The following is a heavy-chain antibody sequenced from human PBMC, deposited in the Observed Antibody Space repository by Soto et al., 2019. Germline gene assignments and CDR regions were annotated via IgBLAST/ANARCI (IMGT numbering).Heavy chain of an antibody. CDR2: ISGSGGSR. D-gene: IGHD5-18*01. J-gene: IGHJ6*02. Sequence: EVQLLESGVGLVQPGGSLRLSSAGSGFNFSSFAMTWVREAPGKGLEWVSTISGSGGSRFYAASVKGRFTLTRDNSKDTVYLQMNSLRVEDTAFYYCAKEGTAEWIHYYYPTVVWGRGTPVTVSS. CDR1: GFNFSSFA. V-gene: IGHV3-23*01. CDR3: AKEGTAEWIHYYYPTVV.